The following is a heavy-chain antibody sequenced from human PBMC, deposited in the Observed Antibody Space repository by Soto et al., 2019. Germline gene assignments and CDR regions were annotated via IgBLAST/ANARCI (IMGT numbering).Heavy chain of an antibody. CDR3: AREDDGDDRDHYALDV. J-gene: IGHJ6*02. V-gene: IGHV4-30-4*08. CDR1: GGSISSEYYH. D-gene: IGHD3-16*01. CDR2: IHYTGAI. Sequence: QVLLQQSGPGLVEPSQTLSLTCAVSGGSISSEYYHWTWIRQSPGKGLEWIGYIHYTGAIMYNPSFKSRLTMSVDTSKNQFSLQLTSVTAADTAVYFCAREDDGDDRDHYALDVWGQGTTVTVSS.